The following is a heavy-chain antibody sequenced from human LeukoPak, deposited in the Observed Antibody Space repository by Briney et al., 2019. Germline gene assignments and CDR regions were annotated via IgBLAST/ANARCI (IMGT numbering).Heavy chain of an antibody. J-gene: IGHJ6*02. Sequence: SVKVSCKASGGTFSSYAISWVRQAPGQGLEWMGGIIPILGTANYAQKFQGRVTMTRDTSTSTVYMELSSLRSEDTAVYYCARVAIYCSGGSCYGDYYYYYGMDVWGQGTTVTVSS. D-gene: IGHD2-15*01. CDR1: GGTFSSYA. CDR3: ARVAIYCSGGSCYGDYYYYYGMDV. CDR2: IIPILGTA. V-gene: IGHV1-69*10.